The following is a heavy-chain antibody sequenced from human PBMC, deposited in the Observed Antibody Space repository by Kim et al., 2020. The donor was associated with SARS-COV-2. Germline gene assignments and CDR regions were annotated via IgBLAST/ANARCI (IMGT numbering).Heavy chain of an antibody. V-gene: IGHV4-39*01. Sequence: SETLSLTCTVSGGSISSSSYYWGWIRQPPGKGLEWIGSIYYSGSTYYNPSLKSRVTISVDTSKNQFSLKLSSVTAADTAVYYCARPGRMVRGVIGAFDIWGQGTMVTVSS. J-gene: IGHJ3*02. CDR2: IYYSGST. CDR3: ARPGRMVRGVIGAFDI. D-gene: IGHD3-10*01. CDR1: GGSISSSSYY.